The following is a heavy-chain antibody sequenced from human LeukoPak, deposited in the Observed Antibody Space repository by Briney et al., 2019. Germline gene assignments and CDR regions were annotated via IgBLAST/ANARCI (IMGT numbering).Heavy chain of an antibody. Sequence: PGGSLRLSCAASGFTFSSYTMNWVRQAPGKGLEWVSSITSPRNYIQYADSVKGRFTISRDNAQNSLYLQMNSLRAEDTAVYYCARESPSWQTYYYGMDVWGQGTTVTVSS. CDR2: ITSPRNYI. CDR3: ARESPSWQTYYYGMDV. D-gene: IGHD2-2*01. V-gene: IGHV3-21*01. CDR1: GFTFSSYT. J-gene: IGHJ6*02.